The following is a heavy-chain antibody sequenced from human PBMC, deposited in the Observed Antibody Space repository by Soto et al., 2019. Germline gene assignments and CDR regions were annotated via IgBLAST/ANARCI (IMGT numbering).Heavy chain of an antibody. CDR1: GFTFSSYA. V-gene: IGHV3-30-3*01. Sequence: GGSLRLSCAASGFTFSSYAMHWVRQAPGKGLEWVAVISYDGSNKYYADSVKGRFTISRDNSKNTLYLQMNSLRAEDTAVYYCARAGPAGIAVASIRYGMDVWGQGTTVTVSS. D-gene: IGHD6-19*01. J-gene: IGHJ6*02. CDR3: ARAGPAGIAVASIRYGMDV. CDR2: ISYDGSNK.